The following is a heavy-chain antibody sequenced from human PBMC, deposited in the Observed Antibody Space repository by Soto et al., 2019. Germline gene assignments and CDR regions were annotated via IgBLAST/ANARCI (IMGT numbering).Heavy chain of an antibody. CDR3: AGIVGDSSGYGDAFDI. V-gene: IGHV4-59*01. Sequence: QVQLQESGPGLVKPSETLSLTCTVSGGSISSYYWSWIRQPPGKGLEWIGYIYDSGSTNYNPSLKSRVTISVDTSKNQFSLKLSSVTAADTAVYYCAGIVGDSSGYGDAFDIWGQGTMVTVSS. CDR1: GGSISSYY. CDR2: IYDSGST. D-gene: IGHD3-22*01. J-gene: IGHJ3*02.